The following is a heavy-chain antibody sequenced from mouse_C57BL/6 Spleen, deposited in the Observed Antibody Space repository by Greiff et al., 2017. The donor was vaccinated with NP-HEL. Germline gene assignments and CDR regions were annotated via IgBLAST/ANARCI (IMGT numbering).Heavy chain of an antibody. V-gene: IGHV1-81*01. D-gene: IGHD2-1*01. CDR2: IYPRSGNT. Sequence: VQVVESGAELARPGASVKLSCKASGYTFTSYGISWVKQRTGKGLEWIGEIYPRSGNTYYNEKFKGKATLTADKSSSTAYMELRSLTSEDSAVYFCARGDCNYYFDYWGQGTTLTVSS. J-gene: IGHJ2*01. CDR3: ARGDCNYYFDY. CDR1: GYTFTSYG.